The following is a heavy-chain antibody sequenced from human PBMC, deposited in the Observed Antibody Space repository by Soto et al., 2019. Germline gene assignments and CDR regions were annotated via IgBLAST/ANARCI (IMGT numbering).Heavy chain of an antibody. CDR3: ARDQLTGDPPGGWFDP. V-gene: IGHV3-21*01. J-gene: IGHJ5*02. CDR2: ISSSSSYI. D-gene: IGHD3-16*01. Sequence: GGSLRLSCAASGFTFSSYSMNWVRQAPGKGLEWVSSISSSSSYIYYADSVKGRFTISRDNAKNSLYLQMNSLRAEDTAVYYCARDQLTGDPPGGWFDPWGQGTLVTVSS. CDR1: GFTFSSYS.